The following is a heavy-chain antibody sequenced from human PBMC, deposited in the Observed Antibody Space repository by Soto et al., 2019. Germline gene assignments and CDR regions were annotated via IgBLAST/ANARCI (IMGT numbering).Heavy chain of an antibody. Sequence: ALSRTCVVSGGSVTSGGHSWSWIQQAPGKGLEWVGSIYQSKSAYYNPSLRSRVAISVDRSNNQVSLRMTSVTAADTAIYYCARGDTRLGELSHDYWGQGTLVTVSS. D-gene: IGHD3-16*02. CDR3: ARGDTRLGELSHDY. V-gene: IGHV4-30-2*01. CDR2: IYQSKSA. CDR1: GGSVTSGGHS. J-gene: IGHJ4*02.